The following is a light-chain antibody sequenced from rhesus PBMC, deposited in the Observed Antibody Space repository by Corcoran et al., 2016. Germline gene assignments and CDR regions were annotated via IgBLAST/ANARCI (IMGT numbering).Light chain of an antibody. CDR2: QVS. CDR3: LQSANSWT. Sequence: DIVLTQSPASLAVSPGQRATITCSASESVRVFGINIIHWYPQKPGHHPQLLIYQVSKKDAGCPARFSGSGSGRDFTRTIKLGEVDDAADYYCLQSANSWTFGQGTKVESK. J-gene: IGKJ1*01. V-gene: IGKV7-13*01. CDR1: ESVRVFGINI.